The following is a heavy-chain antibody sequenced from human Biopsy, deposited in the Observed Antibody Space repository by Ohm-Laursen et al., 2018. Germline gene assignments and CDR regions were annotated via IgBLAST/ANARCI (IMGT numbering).Heavy chain of an antibody. CDR2: ISDRGDSA. J-gene: IGHJ4*02. D-gene: IGHD2-21*01. Sequence: SQTLSRTSTVSTFTIHAMAWVCNAPGQGLERVSGISDRGDSAYYSDSVKGRFTIFRDNSRNTLYLQMNSLWAEDTAVYFCANSYCGGITCLMNFWGQGTLVTVSS. V-gene: IGHV3-23*01. CDR3: ANSYCGGITCLMNF. CDR1: VSTFTIHA.